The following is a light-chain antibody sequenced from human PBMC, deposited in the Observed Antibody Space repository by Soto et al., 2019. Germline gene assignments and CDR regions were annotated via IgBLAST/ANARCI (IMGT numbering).Light chain of an antibody. CDR2: AAS. Sequence: EIVLTQSPGTLSLSQGERATLSCRASQSVSNNYLAWYQQKPGQAPRLLIYAASSRATGIPDRFSGSGSGTDFTLTISRLEPEDFAVYYCQQYGSSPRTFGRGTKVDIK. J-gene: IGKJ1*01. CDR3: QQYGSSPRT. CDR1: QSVSNNY. V-gene: IGKV3-20*01.